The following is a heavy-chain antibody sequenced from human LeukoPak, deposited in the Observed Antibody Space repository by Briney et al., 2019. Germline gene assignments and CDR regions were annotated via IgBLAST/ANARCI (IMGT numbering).Heavy chain of an antibody. D-gene: IGHD2-8*01. J-gene: IGHJ4*02. CDR2: IYTSGST. CDR3: AREDGVQTFDY. V-gene: IGHV4-61*02. CDR1: GGSINSGSYY. Sequence: KASQTLSLTCTVSGGSINSGSYYWSWIRQPAGKGLEWIGRIYTSGSTNYNPSLKSRVTISVDTSKNQFSLKLSSVTAADTAVYYCAREDGVQTFDYWGQGTLVTVSS.